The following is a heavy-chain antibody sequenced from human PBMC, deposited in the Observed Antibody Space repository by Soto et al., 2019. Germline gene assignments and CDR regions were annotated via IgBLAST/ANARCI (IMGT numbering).Heavy chain of an antibody. D-gene: IGHD3-22*01. CDR1: GGSISSGGYY. J-gene: IGHJ4*02. CDR3: ARVREYYYDSSGYIFDY. V-gene: IGHV4-31*03. Sequence: SETLSLTCTVSGGSISSGGYYWSWIRQHPGKGLEWIGYIYYSGSTYYDPSLKSRVTISVDTSKNQFSLKLSSVTAADTAVYYCARVREYYYDSSGYIFDYWGQGTLVTVSS. CDR2: IYYSGST.